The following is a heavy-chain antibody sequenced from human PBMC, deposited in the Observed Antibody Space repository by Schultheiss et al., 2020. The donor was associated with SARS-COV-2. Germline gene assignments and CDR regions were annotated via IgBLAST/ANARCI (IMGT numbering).Heavy chain of an antibody. CDR3: AKDYYDSSGSPYYYGMDV. Sequence: GGSLRLSCAASGFTFSNFGMHWVRQAPGKGLEWVAVILYDGRSEYYADSVKGRFTISRDNAKNSLYLQMNSLRAEDTAVYYCAKDYYDSSGSPYYYGMDVWGQGTTVTVSS. J-gene: IGHJ6*02. CDR1: GFTFSNFG. D-gene: IGHD3-22*01. CDR2: ILYDGRSE. V-gene: IGHV3-33*03.